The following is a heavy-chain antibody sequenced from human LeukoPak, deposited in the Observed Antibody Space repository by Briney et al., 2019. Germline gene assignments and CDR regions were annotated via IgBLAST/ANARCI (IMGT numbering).Heavy chain of an antibody. CDR3: LRDLNWSLDQ. CDR1: GFTFSSYG. D-gene: IGHD1-20*01. V-gene: IGHV3-30*03. CDR2: ISYDGSNK. J-gene: IGHJ4*02. Sequence: QPGGSLRLSCAASGFTFSSYGMHWVRQAPGKGLEWVAVISYDGSNKYYADSVKGRFTISRDNSKNTLYLQMNSLRAEDTAVYYCLRDLNWSLDQWGQGTLVTVSS.